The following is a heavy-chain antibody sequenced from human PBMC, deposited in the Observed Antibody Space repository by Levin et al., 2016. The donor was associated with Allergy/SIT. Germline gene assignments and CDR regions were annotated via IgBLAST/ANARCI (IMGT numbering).Heavy chain of an antibody. CDR2: ISYDGSNK. V-gene: IGHV3-30-3*01. CDR3: ARAGGDIVVVVAASGNYMDV. J-gene: IGHJ6*03. D-gene: IGHD2-15*01. Sequence: WIRQPPGKGLEWVAVISYDGSNKYYADSVKGRFTISRDNSKNTLYLQMNSLRAEDTAVYYCARAGGDIVVVVAASGNYMDVWGKGTTVTVSS.